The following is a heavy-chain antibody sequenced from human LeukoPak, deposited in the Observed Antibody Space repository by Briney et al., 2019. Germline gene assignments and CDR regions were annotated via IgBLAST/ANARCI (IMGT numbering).Heavy chain of an antibody. J-gene: IGHJ5*02. V-gene: IGHV3-23*01. CDR3: ASRDIVVIPAAMAP. CDR2: ISGSGGST. D-gene: IGHD2-2*01. Sequence: PGGSLRLSXAASGFTFSNYAMSWVRQAPGKGLEWVSTISGSGGSTYYADSVKGRFTISRDNSKNTLYLQMGSLRAEDTAVYYCASRDIVVIPAAMAPWGQGILVTVSS. CDR1: GFTFSNYA.